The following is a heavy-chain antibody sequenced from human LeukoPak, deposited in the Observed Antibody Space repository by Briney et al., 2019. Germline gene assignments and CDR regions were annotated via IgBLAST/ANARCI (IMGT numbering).Heavy chain of an antibody. Sequence: GGSLRLSCAASGFTFSSYSMNWVRQAPGKGLEWVSSISSSSSHIYYADSVKGRFTISRDNAKNSLYLQMNSLRAEDTAVYYCARVEDAYDYWGQGTLVTVSS. CDR3: ARVEDAYDY. J-gene: IGHJ4*02. CDR1: GFTFSSYS. V-gene: IGHV3-21*01. CDR2: ISSSSSHI.